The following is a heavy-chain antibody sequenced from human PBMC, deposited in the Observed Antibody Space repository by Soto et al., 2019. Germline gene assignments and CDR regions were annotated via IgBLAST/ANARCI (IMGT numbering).Heavy chain of an antibody. Sequence: QVQLVQSGAEVKKPGSSVKVSCKASGGSFSSYAISWVRQAPGQGLEWMGGIIPIFGTPNYAQKFQGRVTITADESTSTAYMELSSLGSEDTAVYYCANSAYYDYVWGSYWDAFDIWGQGTMVTVST. CDR3: ANSAYYDYVWGSYWDAFDI. J-gene: IGHJ3*02. CDR1: GGSFSSYA. V-gene: IGHV1-69*01. D-gene: IGHD3-16*01. CDR2: IIPIFGTP.